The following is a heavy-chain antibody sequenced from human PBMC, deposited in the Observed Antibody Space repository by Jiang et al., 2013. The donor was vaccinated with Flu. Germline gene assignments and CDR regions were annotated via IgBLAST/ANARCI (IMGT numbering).Heavy chain of an antibody. Sequence: GSGLVKPSETLSLTCTVSGGSISSSSYYWGWIRQPPGKGLEWIGSIYYSGSTYYNPSLKSRVTISVDTSKNQFSLKLSSVTAADTAVYYCARPSKCSGGSCYASPYWYFDL. D-gene: IGHD2-15*01. CDR1: GGSISSSSYY. CDR2: IYYSGST. V-gene: IGHV4-39*07. J-gene: IGHJ2*01. CDR3: ARPSKCSGGSCYASPYWYFDL.